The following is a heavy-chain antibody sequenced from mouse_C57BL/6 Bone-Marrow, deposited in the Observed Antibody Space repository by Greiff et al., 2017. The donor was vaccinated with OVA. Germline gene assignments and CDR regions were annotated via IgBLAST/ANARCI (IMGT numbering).Heavy chain of an antibody. CDR3: ARENYYGQFAY. J-gene: IGHJ3*01. CDR2: IHPNSGST. Sequence: QVQLKQPGAELVKPGASVKLSCKASCYTFTSYWMHWVKQRPGQGLEWIGMIHPNSGSTNYNEKFKSKATLTVDKSSRTAYMPLSSLTAEDAAVDYCARENYYGQFAYWGQGTLVTVSA. CDR1: CYTFTSYW. D-gene: IGHD2-1*01. V-gene: IGHV1-64*01.